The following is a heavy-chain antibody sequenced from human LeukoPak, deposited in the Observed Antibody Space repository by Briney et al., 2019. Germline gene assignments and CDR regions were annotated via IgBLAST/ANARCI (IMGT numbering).Heavy chain of an antibody. J-gene: IGHJ4*02. CDR1: GVSFSGYY. CDR2: IYYSGST. V-gene: IGHV4-39*01. CDR3: ATRLGIAVASYYFDY. D-gene: IGHD6-19*01. Sequence: SETLSLTCAVYGVSFSGYYWGWIRQPPGKGLEWIGSIYYSGSTYYNPSLKSRVTISVDTSKNQFSLKLSSVTAADTAVYYCATRLGIAVASYYFDYWGQGTLVTVSS.